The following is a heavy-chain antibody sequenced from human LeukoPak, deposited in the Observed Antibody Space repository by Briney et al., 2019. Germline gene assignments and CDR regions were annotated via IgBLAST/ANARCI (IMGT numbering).Heavy chain of an antibody. CDR1: GASITSCY. Sequence: PSETLSLTCAVSGASITSCYWSWVRQSPGEGLEWIGRLYTTGTTNYNPSLKSRVTMSGDSSKNQLSLTLTSVTAADTAVYYCVRDGANWEEPNDAFDTWGQGTLVTVSS. J-gene: IGHJ3*02. CDR2: LYTTGTT. V-gene: IGHV4-4*07. D-gene: IGHD1-26*01. CDR3: VRDGANWEEPNDAFDT.